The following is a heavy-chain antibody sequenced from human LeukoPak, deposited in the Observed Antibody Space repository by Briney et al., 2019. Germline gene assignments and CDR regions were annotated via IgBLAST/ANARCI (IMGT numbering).Heavy chain of an antibody. CDR1: GFTFRSYT. V-gene: IGHV3-23*01. J-gene: IGHJ4*02. D-gene: IGHD3-22*01. CDR3: ATRRSGNYFATFDY. Sequence: GGSLRLSCAASGFTFRSYTMNWVRQAPEKGLEWVSTVSGPGTTTYYADSVKGRFTVSRDNSKNTVFLQMDSLRAEDTAVYYCATRRSGNYFATFDYWGQGILVTVSS. CDR2: VSGPGTTT.